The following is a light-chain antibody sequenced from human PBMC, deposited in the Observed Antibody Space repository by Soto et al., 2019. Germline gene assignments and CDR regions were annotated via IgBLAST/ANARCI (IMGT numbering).Light chain of an antibody. V-gene: IGLV2-14*03. Sequence: QSALTQPASVSGSPGQSITISCTGTSSDVGGYNFVSWYQQHPGNSPKLMIYDVTNRPSGISNRFSGSKSGNTASLTISGLQAEDEDHYYCNSYTTSGAVVFGGGTKLTVL. CDR1: SSDVGGYNF. CDR2: DVT. CDR3: NSYTTSGAVV. J-gene: IGLJ3*02.